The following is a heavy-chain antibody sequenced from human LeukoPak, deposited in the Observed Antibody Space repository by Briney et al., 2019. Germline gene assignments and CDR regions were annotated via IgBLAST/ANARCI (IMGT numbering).Heavy chain of an antibody. J-gene: IGHJ4*02. CDR1: GFTFRLYA. CDR3: ARDTYRPQLIDS. V-gene: IGHV3-21*01. CDR2: INSESSDI. Sequence: GGSLRLSCTASGFTFRLYAMNCVRHAPGKGLEWVSYINSESSDILYAGSVKGRFTISRDIAKNSLYLQMNSLRAEDTAVYYCARDTYRPQLIDSWGQGTLVTVSS. D-gene: IGHD5-18*01.